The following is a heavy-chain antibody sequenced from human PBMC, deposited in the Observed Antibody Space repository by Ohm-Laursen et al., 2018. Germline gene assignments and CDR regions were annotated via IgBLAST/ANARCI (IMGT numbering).Heavy chain of an antibody. J-gene: IGHJ3*02. CDR3: ARIRENYSPYDAFDI. CDR1: GGSISNYY. CDR2: IYHTGST. D-gene: IGHD4-11*01. Sequence: SDTLSLTCTVSGGSISNYYWSWIRQPPGLGLEWIGEIYHTGSTNYSPSLESRVTISLDMSKNQFSLRRRSLTAADTAVYYCARIRENYSPYDAFDIWGPGTMVTVSS. V-gene: IGHV4-34*01.